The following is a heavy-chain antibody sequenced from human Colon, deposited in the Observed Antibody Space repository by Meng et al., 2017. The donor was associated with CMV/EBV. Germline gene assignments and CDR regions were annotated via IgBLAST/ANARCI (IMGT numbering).Heavy chain of an antibody. CDR3: VRYENLQHGMDV. D-gene: IGHD2-8*01. V-gene: IGHV3-7*01. CDR1: GFTFRSYW. J-gene: IGHJ6*02. Sequence: GESLKISCAASGFTFRSYWMTWVRQTPGKGLQWVASIDQDGSERYYMDSVKGRFTISRNNSKNTLYLQMNSLRAGDTAVYYCVRYENLQHGMDVWGHGTTVTVSS. CDR2: IDQDGSER.